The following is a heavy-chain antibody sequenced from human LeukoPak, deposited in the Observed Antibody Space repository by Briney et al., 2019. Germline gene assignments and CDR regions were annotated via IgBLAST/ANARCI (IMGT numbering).Heavy chain of an antibody. J-gene: IGHJ4*02. CDR3: AKEEGLWSGSYSIDY. V-gene: IGHV3-23*01. CDR1: GFTFSRYA. CDR2: ISGSGGST. Sequence: GGSLRLSCAASGFTFSRYAMHWVRQAPGKGLEWVSAISGSGGSTYYADSVKGRFTISRDNSKNTLYLQMNSLRAEDTAVYYCAKEEGLWSGSYSIDYWGQGTLVTVSS. D-gene: IGHD1-26*01.